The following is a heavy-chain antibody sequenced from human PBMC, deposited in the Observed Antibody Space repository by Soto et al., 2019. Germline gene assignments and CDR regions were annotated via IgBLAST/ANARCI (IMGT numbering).Heavy chain of an antibody. D-gene: IGHD4-4*01. Sequence: SETLSLTCAVSSGSISSSNWWSWVRQPPGKGLEWIGEIYHSGSTNYNPSLKSRVTISVDKSKNQFSLKLSSVTAADTAVYYCARVFIYDPETDYSNSPIQYYFDYWGQGTLVTVSS. J-gene: IGHJ4*02. CDR1: SGSISSSNW. V-gene: IGHV4-4*02. CDR2: IYHSGST. CDR3: ARVFIYDPETDYSNSPIQYYFDY.